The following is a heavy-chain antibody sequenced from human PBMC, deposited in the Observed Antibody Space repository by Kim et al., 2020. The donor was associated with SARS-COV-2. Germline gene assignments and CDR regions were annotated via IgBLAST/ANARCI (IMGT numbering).Heavy chain of an antibody. D-gene: IGHD6-19*01. CDR3: ARGGRVAGGDY. J-gene: IGHJ4*02. CDR2: T. Sequence: TNYNPSLRSRVTISVDTSKNQFSLKLSSVTAAVTAVYYCARGGRVAGGDYWGQGTLVTVSS. V-gene: IGHV4-34*01.